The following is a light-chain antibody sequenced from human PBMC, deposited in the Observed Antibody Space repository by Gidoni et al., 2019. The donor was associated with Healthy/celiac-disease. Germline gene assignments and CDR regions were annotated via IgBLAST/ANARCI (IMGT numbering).Light chain of an antibody. V-gene: IGKV3-20*01. CDR1: QSVSSSY. Sequence: EIVLTQSPGTLSLSPGERATLSCRASQSVSSSYLAWYQQKPGQAPRLLIYGASSSSPGIPDRFSGSGSGTYFTLTISRLVPEDFAVYYCQQYGSSPNSFGPGTKVDIK. CDR2: GAS. J-gene: IGKJ3*01. CDR3: QQYGSSPNS.